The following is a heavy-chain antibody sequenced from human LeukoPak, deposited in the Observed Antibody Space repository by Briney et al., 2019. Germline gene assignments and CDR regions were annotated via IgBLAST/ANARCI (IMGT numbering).Heavy chain of an antibody. D-gene: IGHD5-18*01. J-gene: IGHJ4*02. V-gene: IGHV3-48*01. Sequence: GGSLRLSCAASGFTFSSYTMNWVRQAPGKGLEWVSYITSSSSTIYYEDSVKGRFTISRDNAKNSLYLQMNSLRVEDTAVYYCARDKAMDDYWGQGTLVTVSS. CDR2: ITSSSSTI. CDR1: GFTFSSYT. CDR3: ARDKAMDDY.